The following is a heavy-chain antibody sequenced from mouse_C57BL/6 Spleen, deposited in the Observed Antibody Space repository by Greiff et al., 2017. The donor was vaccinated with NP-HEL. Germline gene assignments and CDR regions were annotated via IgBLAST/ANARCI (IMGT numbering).Heavy chain of an antibody. V-gene: IGHV1-15*01. Sequence: VQLQQSGAELVRPGASVTLSCKASGYTFTDYEMHWVKQTPVHGLEWIGAIDPETGGTAYNQKFKGKAILTADKYSSTAYMELRSLTSEDSAVYYCTRWNWDVGAMDYWGQGTSVTVSS. CDR3: TRWNWDVGAMDY. D-gene: IGHD4-1*01. CDR2: IDPETGGT. CDR1: GYTFTDYE. J-gene: IGHJ4*01.